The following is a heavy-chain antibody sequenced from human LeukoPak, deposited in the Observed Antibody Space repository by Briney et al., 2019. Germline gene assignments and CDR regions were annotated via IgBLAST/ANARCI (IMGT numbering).Heavy chain of an antibody. CDR1: GFTFSSYG. J-gene: IGHJ4*02. Sequence: PGGSLRLSCAASGFTFSSYGMHWVRQAPGKGLEWVTFIRYDGIHKYYADSVKGRFTISRDNSKNTLYLQMNSLRAEDTAVYYCAKDREGLRYFDWLLYYWGQGTLVTVSS. CDR2: IRYDGIHK. V-gene: IGHV3-30*02. CDR3: AKDREGLRYFDWLLYY. D-gene: IGHD3-9*01.